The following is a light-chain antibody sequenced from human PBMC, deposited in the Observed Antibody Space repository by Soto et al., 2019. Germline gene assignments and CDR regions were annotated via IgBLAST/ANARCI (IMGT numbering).Light chain of an antibody. J-gene: IGKJ3*01. CDR3: QQYGRSPFT. Sequence: EIVLMQSPGTLSLSPGERATLSCRASQSVSSNNLAWYQQRPGQAPRVVIYGASTRATGIPERFSGSGSGTDFTLTISRLEPEDFAGYYCQQYGRSPFTFGPGTKVDIK. V-gene: IGKV3-20*01. CDR1: QSVSSNN. CDR2: GAS.